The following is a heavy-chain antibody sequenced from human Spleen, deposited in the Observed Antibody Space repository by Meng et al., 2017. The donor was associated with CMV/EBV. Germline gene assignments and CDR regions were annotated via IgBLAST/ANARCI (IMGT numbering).Heavy chain of an antibody. D-gene: IGHD2-15*01. CDR1: GYTLTELS. CDR3: ASVYCSGGSCYSRNYYYYGMDV. J-gene: IGHJ6*02. Sequence: ASVKVSCKVSGYTLTELSRHWVRQAPGKGLEWMGGFDPEDGETIYAQKFQGRVTMTRDTSTSTVYMELSSLRSEDTAVYYCASVYCSGGSCYSRNYYYYGMDVWGQGTLVTVSS. V-gene: IGHV1-24*01. CDR2: FDPEDGET.